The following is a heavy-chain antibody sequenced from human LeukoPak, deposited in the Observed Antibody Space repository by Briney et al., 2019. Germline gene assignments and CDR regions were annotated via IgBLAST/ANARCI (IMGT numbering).Heavy chain of an antibody. CDR1: GYTFTSYA. Sequence: ASVKVPCKASGYTFTSYAVNWVRQAPGQGLEWMGWINTNTGNPTYAQGFTGRFVFSLDTSVSTAYLQISSLKAEDTAVYYCARGFVVVTAIRGFDPWGQGTLVTVSS. J-gene: IGHJ5*02. D-gene: IGHD2-21*02. CDR2: INTNTGNP. CDR3: ARGFVVVTAIRGFDP. V-gene: IGHV7-4-1*02.